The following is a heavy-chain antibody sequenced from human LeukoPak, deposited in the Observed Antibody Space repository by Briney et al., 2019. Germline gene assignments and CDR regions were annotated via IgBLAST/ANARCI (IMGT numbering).Heavy chain of an antibody. J-gene: IGHJ4*02. CDR2: IYYSGST. D-gene: IGHD3-22*01. CDR3: ARGGPDYYDSSGFDY. Sequence: SETLSLTCTVSGGSISSGDYYWSWIRQPPGKGLEWIGYIYYSGSTYYNPSLKSRVTISVDTSKNQFSLKLSSVTAADTAAYYCARGGPDYYDSSGFDYWGQGTLVTVSS. V-gene: IGHV4-30-4*01. CDR1: GGSISSGDYY.